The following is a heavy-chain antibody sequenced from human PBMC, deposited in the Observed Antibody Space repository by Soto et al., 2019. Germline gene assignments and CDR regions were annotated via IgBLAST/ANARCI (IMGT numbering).Heavy chain of an antibody. V-gene: IGHV4-34*01. J-gene: IGHJ4*02. CDR2: INHSGST. D-gene: IGHD3-22*01. CDR3: AKEMDRYDSSGYYFDY. Sequence: SETLSLTCAVYGGSFSGYYWSWIRQPPGKGLEWIGEINHSGSTNYNPSLKSRVTISVDTSKNQFSLRAEDTAVYYCAKEMDRYDSSGYYFDYWGQGTLVTVSS. CDR1: GGSFSGYY.